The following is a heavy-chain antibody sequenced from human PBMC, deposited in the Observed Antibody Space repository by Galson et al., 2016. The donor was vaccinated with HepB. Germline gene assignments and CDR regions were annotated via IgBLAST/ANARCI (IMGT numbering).Heavy chain of an antibody. Sequence: CAISGDSVSSNSAAWHWIRQSPSRGLEWLGRTYYRSKWYNDCTVSVKGRITINPDTSKNQFSLQLNSVTPEDTAVYYCARQYGTYFAYWGRGTLVTVSS. CDR2: TYYRSKWYN. CDR3: ARQYGTYFAY. J-gene: IGHJ4*02. CDR1: GDSVSSNSAA. D-gene: IGHD4-17*01. V-gene: IGHV6-1*01.